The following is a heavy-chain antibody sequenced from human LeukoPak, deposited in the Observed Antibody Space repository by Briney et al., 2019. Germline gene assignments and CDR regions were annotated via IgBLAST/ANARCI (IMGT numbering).Heavy chain of an antibody. CDR1: GFTFSNYD. CDR3: AKNEGDWNYAYLRSDSWFDP. J-gene: IGHJ5*02. CDR2: ISYDGSKK. V-gene: IGHV3-30*18. D-gene: IGHD1-7*01. Sequence: GGSLRLSCAASGFTFSNYDMHWVRQAPGKGLGWVAVISYDGSKKYSADSVKGRFTISRDNFKNTLYLQMNSLRAEDTAVYYCAKNEGDWNYAYLRSDSWFDPWGQGTLVTVSS.